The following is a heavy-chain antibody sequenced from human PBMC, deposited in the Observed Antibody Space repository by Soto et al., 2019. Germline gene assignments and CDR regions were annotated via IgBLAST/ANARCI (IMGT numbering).Heavy chain of an antibody. J-gene: IGHJ6*02. CDR3: AKKYIRGSGSPPAYYYYGMDV. D-gene: IGHD3-22*01. CDR1: GFTFSSYG. CDR2: ISYDGSNK. Sequence: PGGSLRLSCAASGFTFSSYGMHWVLQAPGKGLEWVAVISYDGSNKYYADSVKGRFTISRDNSKNTLYLQMNSLRAEDTAVYYCAKKYIRGSGSPPAYYYYGMDVWGQGTTVTVSS. V-gene: IGHV3-30*18.